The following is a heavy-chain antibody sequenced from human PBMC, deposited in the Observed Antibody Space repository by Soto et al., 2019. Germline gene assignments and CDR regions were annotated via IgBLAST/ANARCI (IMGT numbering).Heavy chain of an antibody. Sequence: PGGSLRLSCAASGFTFSSYGMHWARQAPGKGLEWVAVISYDGSNKYYADSVKGRFTISRDNSKNTLYLQMNSLKTEDTAVYYFSTVRQSPRSLDFWGQGPIVT. CDR2: ISYDGSNK. CDR1: GFTFSSYG. CDR3: STVRQSPRSLDF. V-gene: IGHV3-30*03. J-gene: IGHJ3*01.